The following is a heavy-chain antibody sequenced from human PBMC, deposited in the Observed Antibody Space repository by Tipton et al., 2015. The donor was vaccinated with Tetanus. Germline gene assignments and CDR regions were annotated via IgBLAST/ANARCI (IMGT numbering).Heavy chain of an antibody. V-gene: IGHV4-34*01. D-gene: IGHD2-8*01. J-gene: IGHJ5*02. CDR3: ARRLIQNWFDP. CDR1: GESFSGHY. CDR2: ISASGST. Sequence: TLSLTCAVSGESFSGHYWSWIRQAPGKGLEWVGEISASGSTNYNPSLESRITMSVDTTKKRISLRLASLMAADTAVYYCARRLIQNWFDPWGQGTLVTVSS.